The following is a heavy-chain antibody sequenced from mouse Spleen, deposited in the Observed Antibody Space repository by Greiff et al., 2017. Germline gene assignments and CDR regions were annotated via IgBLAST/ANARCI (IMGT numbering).Heavy chain of an antibody. CDR3: ARSGATYYFDY. CDR2: INPYNGAT. V-gene: IGHV1-31*01. D-gene: IGHD3-1*01. J-gene: IGHJ2*01. CDR1: GYSFTGYY. Sequence: VQLQQSGPELVKPGASVKISCKASGYSFTGYYMHWVKQSHVKSLEWIGRINPYNGATSYNQNFKDKASLTVDKSSSTAYMELHSLTSEDSAVYYCARSGATYYFDYWGQGTTLTVSS.